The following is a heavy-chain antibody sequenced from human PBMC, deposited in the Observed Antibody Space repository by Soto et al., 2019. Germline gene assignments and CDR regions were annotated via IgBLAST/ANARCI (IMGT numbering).Heavy chain of an antibody. J-gene: IGHJ5*02. Sequence: PGGSLRLSCAASGFTFSSYAMSWVRQAPGKGLEWVSAISGSGGSTYYADSVKGRFTISRDNSKNTLYLQMNSLRAEDTAVYYCAKMGGDFDWLDNWFDPWGQGTLVTVSS. CDR3: AKMGGDFDWLDNWFDP. V-gene: IGHV3-23*01. D-gene: IGHD3-9*01. CDR2: ISGSGGST. CDR1: GFTFSSYA.